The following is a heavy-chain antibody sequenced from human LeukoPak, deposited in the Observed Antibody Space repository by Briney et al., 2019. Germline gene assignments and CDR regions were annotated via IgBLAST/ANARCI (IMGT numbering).Heavy chain of an antibody. J-gene: IGHJ4*02. CDR1: RFTLSNYY. Sequence: GGSLRVSCAASRFTLSNYYMAWVRQAPGKGLEWVANIKQDGSEKYYGGSVKGRFTISRDNAKNSLYLQLNSLRVEDTAVYFCAAGYGFLIESWGQGTLVTVSS. D-gene: IGHD2-15*01. V-gene: IGHV3-7*02. CDR3: AAGYGFLIES. CDR2: IKQDGSEK.